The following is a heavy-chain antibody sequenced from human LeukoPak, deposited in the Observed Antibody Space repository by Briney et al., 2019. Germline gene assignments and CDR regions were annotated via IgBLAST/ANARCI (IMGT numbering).Heavy chain of an antibody. CDR2: IYYSGNS. Sequence: SETLSLTCTVSGGSIRSNYYWGWIRQPPGKGLEWIGSIYYSGNSYYNPSLKSRVTISVDTSKNQFSLKLSSVTAADTAVYYCASVIGNFIGGYFDYWGQGTLVTVSS. D-gene: IGHD3-16*01. CDR1: GGSIRSNYY. J-gene: IGHJ4*02. CDR3: ASVIGNFIGGYFDY. V-gene: IGHV4-39*07.